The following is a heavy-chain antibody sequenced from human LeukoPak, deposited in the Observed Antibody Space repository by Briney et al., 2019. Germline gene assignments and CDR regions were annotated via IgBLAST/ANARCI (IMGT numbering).Heavy chain of an antibody. J-gene: IGHJ4*02. V-gene: IGHV1-69*05. CDR2: IIPISGTP. CDR3: ARVGYCSSTSRYHDFDY. Sequence: SVKVSYKASGGTFSNCAISWVRQAPGQGLEWIGGIIPISGTPNYAQKFQGRVTITTDESTSTAYMELSSLRSEDTAVYYCARVGYCSSTSRYHDFDYWGQGTLVTVSS. CDR1: GGTFSNCA. D-gene: IGHD2-2*01.